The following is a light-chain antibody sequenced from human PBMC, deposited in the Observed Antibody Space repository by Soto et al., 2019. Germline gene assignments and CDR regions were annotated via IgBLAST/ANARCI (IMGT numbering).Light chain of an antibody. CDR1: QSIRNS. V-gene: IGKV3-11*01. CDR3: QQYGSSPVA. CDR2: DAS. J-gene: IGKJ1*01. Sequence: EIVLTQSPATLSLSPGERATLSCRASQSIRNSLAWYQQKPGQAPRLLIYDASNRATSIPARFGGRGSGTDFTLTISSLEPEDFAVYYCQQYGSSPVAFGQGTKVEIK.